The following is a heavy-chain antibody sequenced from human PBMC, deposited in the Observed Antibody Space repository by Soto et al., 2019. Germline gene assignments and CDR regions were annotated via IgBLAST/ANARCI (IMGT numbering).Heavy chain of an antibody. CDR1: GFTFSNAW. Sequence: GGSLRLSCAASGFTFSNAWINWVRQAPGKGLEWVGRVKSKNDGGTTDYAAPVKGRCTISRDDSTNTVFLQMNNLKTEDTAVYYCTTDHPYNYDSSCYDHWGPGTLVTVSS. CDR3: TTDHPYNYDSSCYDH. CDR2: VKSKNDGGTT. D-gene: IGHD3-22*01. J-gene: IGHJ4*02. V-gene: IGHV3-15*07.